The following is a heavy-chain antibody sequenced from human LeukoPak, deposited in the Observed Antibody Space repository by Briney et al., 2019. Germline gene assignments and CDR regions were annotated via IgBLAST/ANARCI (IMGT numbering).Heavy chain of an antibody. Sequence: SETLSLTCSVSGGSISGYYWSWIRQPPGKGLEWIGYIYYSRINKYNPSPESRSAISVDTSKNHFSLTLSFVTVADTAVYYCARSTTTILLGGYLDVWGWGTLVTVSS. CDR3: ARSTTTILLGGYLDV. D-gene: IGHD1-14*01. V-gene: IGHV4-59*01. CDR1: GGSISGYY. J-gene: IGHJ4*02. CDR2: IYYSRIN.